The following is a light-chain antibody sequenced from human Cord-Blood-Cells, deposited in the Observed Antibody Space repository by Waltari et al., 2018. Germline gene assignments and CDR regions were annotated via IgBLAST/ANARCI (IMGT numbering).Light chain of an antibody. V-gene: IGKV3-15*01. Sequence: EIVMTQSPATLSVSPGERATLSCTASQSVSSNLAWYQQKPGQAPRLLIYGASTRATGIPARFSGSGSGTEFTLTISSLQSEDFAVYYCQQDNNGPRTFGQGTKVEIK. CDR3: QQDNNGPRT. CDR1: QSVSSN. J-gene: IGKJ1*01. CDR2: GAS.